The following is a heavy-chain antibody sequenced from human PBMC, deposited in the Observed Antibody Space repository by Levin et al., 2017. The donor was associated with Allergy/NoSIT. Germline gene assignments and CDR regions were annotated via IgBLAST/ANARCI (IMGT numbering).Heavy chain of an antibody. J-gene: IGHJ4*02. Sequence: GESLKISCKASGYTFTSYRITWVRQAPGQGLEWMGWISAYNGDTNYAQKLQGRVTMTTDTSTTTAYMELRSLRSDDTDVYYCARLWGTLVRGVLTTPDYWGQGTLVTVSS. V-gene: IGHV1-18*01. D-gene: IGHD3-10*01. CDR3: ARLWGTLVRGVLTTPDY. CDR1: GYTFTSYR. CDR2: ISAYNGDT.